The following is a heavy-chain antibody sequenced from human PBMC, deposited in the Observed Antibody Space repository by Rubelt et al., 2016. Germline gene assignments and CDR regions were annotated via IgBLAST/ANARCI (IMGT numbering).Heavy chain of an antibody. V-gene: IGHV4-59*12. J-gene: IGHJ3*02. Sequence: QVQLQESGPGLVKPSETLSLTCTVSGGSISSYSWSWIRQPPGKGLEWIGYISYSGGTYYNPSLMSRSTISVDTSKNQFSPRLRSVTAADTAVYYWARLTTVTRDAFDIWGQGTMVTVSS. D-gene: IGHD4-17*01. CDR1: GGSISSYS. CDR3: ARLTTVTRDAFDI. CDR2: ISYSGGT.